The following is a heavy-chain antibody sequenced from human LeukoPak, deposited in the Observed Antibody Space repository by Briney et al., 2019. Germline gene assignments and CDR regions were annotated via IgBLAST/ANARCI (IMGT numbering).Heavy chain of an antibody. Sequence: GGSLKLSCTTSGLTFSTSGFNWVRQAPGKGLEWVASIGPTGFDRYHADSIKGRFTISRDNANNFLYLQMDSLRAEDTAVYYCATETNGRHYDYWGQGTLLTVSS. CDR1: GLTFSTSG. J-gene: IGHJ4*02. V-gene: IGHV3-21*06. D-gene: IGHD1-14*01. CDR2: IGPTGFDR. CDR3: ATETNGRHYDY.